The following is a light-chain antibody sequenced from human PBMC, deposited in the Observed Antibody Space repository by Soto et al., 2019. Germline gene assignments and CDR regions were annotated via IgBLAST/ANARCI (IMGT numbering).Light chain of an antibody. V-gene: IGLV2-14*01. J-gene: IGLJ1*01. Sequence: QSVLTQPASVSGSPGQSITISCTGTSSDVGGYNYVSWYQQHPGKAPKLMIYDVSNRPSGVSNRFSGSKSGNMASLTISGLQAEDEADYYCRSYTSSSTLVFGTGTKVTVL. CDR2: DVS. CDR3: RSYTSSSTLV. CDR1: SSDVGGYNY.